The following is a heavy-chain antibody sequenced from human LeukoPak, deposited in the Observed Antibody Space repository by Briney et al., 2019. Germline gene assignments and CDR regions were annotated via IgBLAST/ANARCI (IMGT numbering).Heavy chain of an antibody. CDR1: GFTFSSYA. CDR2: ISGSGGST. D-gene: IGHD3-22*01. Sequence: PGGSLRLSCAASGFTFSSYAMSWVRQAPGKGLEWVSTISGSGGSTDYADSAKGRFTISRGNSKNTLYLQMNSLRAEDTAVYYCARDYYDSSGQLHAGAHAFDIWGQGTLVTVS. CDR3: ARDYYDSSGQLHAGAHAFDI. V-gene: IGHV3-23*01. J-gene: IGHJ3*02.